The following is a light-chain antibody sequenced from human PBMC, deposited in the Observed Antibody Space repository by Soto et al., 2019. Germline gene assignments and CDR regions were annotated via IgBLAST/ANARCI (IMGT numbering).Light chain of an antibody. CDR3: TSYTSISPYV. CDR1: SSDVGGYNY. CDR2: DVS. J-gene: IGLJ1*01. Sequence: QSALTQPASVSGSPGQSIAISCTGTSSDVGGYNYVSWYQQHPGKAPKLMVYDVSNRPSGVSNRFSGSKSGNTASLTISGLQAEYLADYSCTSYTSISPYVFLTGTNVPVL. V-gene: IGLV2-14*01.